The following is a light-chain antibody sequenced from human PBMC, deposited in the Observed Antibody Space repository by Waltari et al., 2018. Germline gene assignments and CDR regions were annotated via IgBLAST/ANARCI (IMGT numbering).Light chain of an antibody. CDR1: QDIRSY. CDR2: ATS. J-gene: IGKJ3*01. Sequence: DIQLTQSPSFLSASVGDRVTITCRAGQDIRSYLAWYQQKPGKAPKLLIYATSTLQSGVPSRFSGSGSGTEFTLTISSLQPEDSATYYCQQLNSYPLTFGPGTKVDIE. V-gene: IGKV1-9*01. CDR3: QQLNSYPLT.